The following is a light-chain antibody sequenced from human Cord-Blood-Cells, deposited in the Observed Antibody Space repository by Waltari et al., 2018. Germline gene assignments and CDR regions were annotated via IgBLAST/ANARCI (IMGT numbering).Light chain of an antibody. J-gene: IGKJ4*01. CDR1: QSVSSN. Sequence: EIVMTQSPATLSVSPGERATLSCRASQSVSSNLAWYQQTPGQAPRRLIYGASTRATGIPARFSGSGSGTEFTLTISSLQSEDFAVYCCQQYNNWPLTFGGGTKVEIK. CDR3: QQYNNWPLT. V-gene: IGKV3-15*01. CDR2: GAS.